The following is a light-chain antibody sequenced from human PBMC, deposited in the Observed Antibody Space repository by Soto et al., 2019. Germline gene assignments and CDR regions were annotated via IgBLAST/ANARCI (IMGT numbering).Light chain of an antibody. CDR1: QSVISN. Sequence: ETLMTPSPTTLSVSPGERAIISCRASQSVISNLAWYQQKPGQAPRLLIYGASTRATGIPSRFSGSGSGTEFTLTISSLQSEDFAVYYCQQSNSRPRTFGQGTKVEIK. CDR2: GAS. CDR3: QQSNSRPRT. V-gene: IGKV3-15*01. J-gene: IGKJ1*01.